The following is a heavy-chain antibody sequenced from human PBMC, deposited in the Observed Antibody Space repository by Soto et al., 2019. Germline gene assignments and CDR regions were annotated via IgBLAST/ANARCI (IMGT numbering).Heavy chain of an antibody. CDR3: ARGAVVVVAATLIL. CDR1: GFTFSSYS. Sequence: GGSLRLSCAASGFTFSSYSMNWVRQAPGKGLEWVSSISSSSSYIYYADSVKGRFTISRDNAKNSLYLQMNSLRAEDTAVYYCARGAVVVVAATLILWGQGTLVTVSS. D-gene: IGHD2-15*01. V-gene: IGHV3-21*01. J-gene: IGHJ4*02. CDR2: ISSSSSYI.